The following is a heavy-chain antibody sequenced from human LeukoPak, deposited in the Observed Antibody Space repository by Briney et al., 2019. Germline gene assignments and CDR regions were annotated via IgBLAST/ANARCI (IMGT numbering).Heavy chain of an antibody. CDR2: INPNSGGT. V-gene: IGHV1-2*04. J-gene: IGHJ4*02. CDR3: ARGPQVLRSYSSGWSHFDY. D-gene: IGHD6-19*01. CDR1: GYTFTGYY. Sequence: ASVKVSCKASGYTFTGYYMHWVRQAPGQGLEWMGWINPNSGGTNYTQKFQGWVTMTTDTSTSTAYMELRSLRSDDTAVYYCARGPQVLRSYSSGWSHFDYWGQGTLVTVSS.